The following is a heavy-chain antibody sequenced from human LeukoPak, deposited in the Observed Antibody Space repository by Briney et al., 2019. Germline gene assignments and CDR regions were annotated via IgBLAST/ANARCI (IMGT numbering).Heavy chain of an antibody. CDR3: ARDWGHQGAFDI. Sequence: GASVKVSCKASGGTFSSYAISWVRQAPGQGLEWMGRIIPILGIANYAQKFQGRVTITADKSTSTAYMELSSLRSEDTAVYYCARDWGHQGAFDIWGQGTMVTVSS. V-gene: IGHV1-69*04. CDR1: GGTFSSYA. D-gene: IGHD3-16*01. J-gene: IGHJ3*02. CDR2: IIPILGIA.